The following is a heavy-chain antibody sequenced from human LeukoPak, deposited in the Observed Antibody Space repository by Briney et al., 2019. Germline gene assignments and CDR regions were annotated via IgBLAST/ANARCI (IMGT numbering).Heavy chain of an antibody. CDR3: AREPPESFLFDY. J-gene: IGHJ4*02. CDR1: GYTFTSYY. V-gene: IGHV1-46*01. CDR2: IRPSGGRA. D-gene: IGHD3-16*02. Sequence: ASVKVSCKASGYTFTSYYIHWVRQAPGQGLEGMGIIRPSGGRASYPQNFQGRVTMTMDMSASTVHMELSSLTSGDTAMYYVAREPPESFLFDYWGQGAPVTVPS.